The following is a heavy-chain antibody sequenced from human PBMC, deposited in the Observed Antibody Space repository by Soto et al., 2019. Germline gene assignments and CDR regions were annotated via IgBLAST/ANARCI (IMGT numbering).Heavy chain of an antibody. D-gene: IGHD2-21*02. V-gene: IGHV1-46*02. Sequence: ASVKVSCKSSGYPFNTYYLHWVRQAPGQSLEWMGMIHPSGGGSTYAQKFLGRVTMTMDSSTSTVFMELTSLRSADTAVYYCARGGYSAVVTDSFDSWGQGTLVTVSS. CDR3: ARGGYSAVVTDSFDS. CDR1: GYPFNTYY. CDR2: IHPSGGGS. J-gene: IGHJ4*02.